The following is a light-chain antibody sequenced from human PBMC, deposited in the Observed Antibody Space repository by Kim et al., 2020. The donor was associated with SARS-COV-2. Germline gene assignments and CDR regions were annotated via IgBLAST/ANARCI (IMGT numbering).Light chain of an antibody. J-gene: IGKJ4*01. V-gene: IGKV3-11*01. CDR1: QNVSSY. Sequence: EIVLTQSPATLSLSPGERATLSCRASQNVSSYLAWYQQKPGQAPRLLIYDASNRATGIPARFSGSGSGTDFTLTISSLEPEDFAVYYCQQRYSWPLTFGGGTKVDIK. CDR3: QQRYSWPLT. CDR2: DAS.